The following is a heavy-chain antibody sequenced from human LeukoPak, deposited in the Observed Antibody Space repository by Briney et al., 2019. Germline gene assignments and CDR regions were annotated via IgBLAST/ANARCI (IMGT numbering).Heavy chain of an antibody. V-gene: IGHV1-18*01. CDR2: SGAYNDNT. D-gene: IGHD5-18*01. CDR1: GYTFTSYG. J-gene: IGHJ4*02. CDR3: ARDLRVDTAMAYYFDY. Sequence: ASVKVSCKASGYTFTSYGISWVRQAPGQGHEWMGWSGAYNDNTNYAQKLQGRVTMTTDTSTSTAYMELRSLRSDDTAVYYCARDLRVDTAMAYYFDYWGQGTLVTVSS.